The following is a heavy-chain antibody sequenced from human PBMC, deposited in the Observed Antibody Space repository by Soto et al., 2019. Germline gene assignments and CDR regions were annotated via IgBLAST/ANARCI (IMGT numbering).Heavy chain of an antibody. J-gene: IGHJ3*02. CDR2: ISAYNGNT. D-gene: IGHD2-15*01. CDR3: ARDSGSYCSGGSCPANDAFDI. Sequence: ASVKVSCKASGYTFTSYGISWVRQAPGQGLEWMGWISAYNGNTNYAQKLQGRVTMTTDTSTSTAYMELRSLRSDDTAVYYCARDSGSYCSGGSCPANDAFDIWGQGTIVTVSS. V-gene: IGHV1-18*01. CDR1: GYTFTSYG.